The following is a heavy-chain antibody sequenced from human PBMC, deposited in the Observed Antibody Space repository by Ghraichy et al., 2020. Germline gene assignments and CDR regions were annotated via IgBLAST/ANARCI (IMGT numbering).Heavy chain of an antibody. V-gene: IGHV4-59*01. D-gene: IGHD2-8*01. CDR3: ASIGYCTNGVCYGNSMDV. Sequence: QTLSLTCTVSGGSISSYYWSWIRQPPGKGLEWIGYIYYSGSTNYNPSLKSRVTISVDTSKNQFSLKLSSVTAADTAVYYCASIGYCTNGVCYGNSMDVWGQGTTVTVSS. CDR2: IYYSGST. J-gene: IGHJ6*02. CDR1: GGSISSYY.